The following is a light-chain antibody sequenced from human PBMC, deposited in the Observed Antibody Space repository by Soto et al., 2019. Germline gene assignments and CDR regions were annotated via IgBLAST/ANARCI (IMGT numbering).Light chain of an antibody. Sequence: IVLTQSPAALSVSPGERVSLSCRASQSVSDDLAWYQQKPGKALRLVIHGASTRATDFPARFSGSGSGTEFTLTISSLQSEDFGVYFCHQYNNWPQTFGGGTKVEIK. V-gene: IGKV3-15*01. CDR2: GAS. J-gene: IGKJ4*01. CDR1: QSVSDD. CDR3: HQYNNWPQT.